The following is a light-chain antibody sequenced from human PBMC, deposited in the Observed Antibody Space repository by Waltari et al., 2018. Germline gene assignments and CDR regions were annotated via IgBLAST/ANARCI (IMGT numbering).Light chain of an antibody. Sequence: QSVLTQPPSVSGAPGQRVTISTIGAGYDVHWYQQLPGTAPKLLIYGNSNRPSGVPDRFSGSKSGTSASLAITGLQAEDEADYYCQSYDSSLSGYVFGTGTKVTVL. CDR1: TIGAGYD. J-gene: IGLJ1*01. V-gene: IGLV1-40*01. CDR2: GNS. CDR3: QSYDSSLSGYV.